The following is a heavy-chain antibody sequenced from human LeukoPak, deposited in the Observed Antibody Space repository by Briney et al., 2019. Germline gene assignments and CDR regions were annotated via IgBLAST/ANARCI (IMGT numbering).Heavy chain of an antibody. V-gene: IGHV3-23*01. D-gene: IGHD1-14*01. Sequence: GGSLGLSCAASGFIFSSYGMAWVRQAPGKGLEWVSTMSAGGENTHYADSVKGRFTISRDNSKDTLYLEMNSLRAEDTAVYYCTKDAGPTLNWFDPWGQGTRVAVSS. CDR3: TKDAGPTLNWFDP. J-gene: IGHJ5*02. CDR1: GFIFSSYG. CDR2: MSAGGENT.